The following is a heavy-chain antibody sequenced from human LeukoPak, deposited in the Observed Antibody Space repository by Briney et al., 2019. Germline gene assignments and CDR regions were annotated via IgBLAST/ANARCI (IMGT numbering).Heavy chain of an antibody. V-gene: IGHV1-2*02. Sequence: VASVKVSCKASGYTFSGYYMHWVRQAPGQGLEWMGWINPNSGATNYAQTLQGRVTMTRDTSISIVYMELSRLRTDDTAVYYCARALRYDDSSGYYAYWGQRTLVTVSS. CDR2: INPNSGAT. CDR3: ARALRYDDSSGYYAY. D-gene: IGHD3-22*01. J-gene: IGHJ4*02. CDR1: GYTFSGYY.